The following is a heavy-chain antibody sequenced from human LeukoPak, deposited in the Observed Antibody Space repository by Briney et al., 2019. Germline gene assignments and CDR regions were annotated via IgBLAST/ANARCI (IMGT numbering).Heavy chain of an antibody. J-gene: IGHJ4*02. Sequence: ASVKVSRKASGYTFTSYDINWVRQATGQGLEWMGWMNPNSGNTGYAQKFQGRVTMTRNTSISTAYMELSSLRSEDTAVYYCARTDCSGGSCYFEDYFDYWGQGTLVTVSS. D-gene: IGHD2-15*01. CDR3: ARTDCSGGSCYFEDYFDY. V-gene: IGHV1-8*01. CDR1: GYTFTSYD. CDR2: MNPNSGNT.